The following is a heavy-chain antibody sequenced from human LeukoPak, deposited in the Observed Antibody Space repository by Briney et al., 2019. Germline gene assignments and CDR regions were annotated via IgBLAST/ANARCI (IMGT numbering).Heavy chain of an antibody. CDR1: GGTFSSYA. D-gene: IGHD2-2*01. J-gene: IGHJ5*02. CDR3: ASGYCSSTSCYGGFDP. V-gene: IGHV1-69*06. Sequence: SVRVSCKASGGTFSSYAISWVRQAPGQGLEWMGGIIPIFGTANYAQKFQGRVTITADKSTSTAYMELSSLRSEDTAVYYCASGYCSSTSCYGGFDPWGQGTLVTVSS. CDR2: IIPIFGTA.